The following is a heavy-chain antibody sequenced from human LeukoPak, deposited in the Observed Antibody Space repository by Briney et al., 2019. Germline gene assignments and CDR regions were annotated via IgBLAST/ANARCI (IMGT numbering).Heavy chain of an antibody. CDR1: GFTFSSYA. V-gene: IGHV3-30-3*01. Sequence: GFLRLSCAASGFTFSSYAMHWVRQAPGKGLEWVAVIRNDASTENFADSVKGRFTISRDNSKNTVFLQMNSLRVEDTAVYYCARELSQIVWGGLDYGGQGTLVSVSS. J-gene: IGHJ4*02. D-gene: IGHD2-21*01. CDR3: ARELSQIVWGGLDY. CDR2: IRNDASTE.